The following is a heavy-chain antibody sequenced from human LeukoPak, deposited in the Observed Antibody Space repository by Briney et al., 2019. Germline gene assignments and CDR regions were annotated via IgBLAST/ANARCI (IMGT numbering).Heavy chain of an antibody. D-gene: IGHD3-9*01. J-gene: IGHJ5*01. CDR1: GFTFSSYW. CDR3: VRDWDHFDFDS. V-gene: IGHV3-74*01. Sequence: GGSLRLSCAASGFTFSSYWMHWVRQAPGKGLVWVSRIKGDGSHTIYADTVKGRFTISRDNAKNTLYLQMKSLRVEDTAVYYCVRDWDHFDFDSWGQGTLVTVST. CDR2: IKGDGSHT.